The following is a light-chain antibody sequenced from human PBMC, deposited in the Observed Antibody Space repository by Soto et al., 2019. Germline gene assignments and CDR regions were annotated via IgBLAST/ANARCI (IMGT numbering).Light chain of an antibody. CDR2: GAS. CDR3: QQYNNWPLS. V-gene: IGKV3-15*01. Sequence: EIVMTQSPATLSVSPEEIATLSCRASQSVGSNLAWYQQRPGQTPKLVIFGASTRATGIPARFSGSGSGTEFTLTISSLQSEDFGIYFCQQYNNWPLSFGGGTKAEIK. CDR1: QSVGSN. J-gene: IGKJ4*01.